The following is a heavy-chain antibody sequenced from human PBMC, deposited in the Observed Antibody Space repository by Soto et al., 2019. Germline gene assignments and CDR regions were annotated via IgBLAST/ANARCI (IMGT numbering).Heavy chain of an antibody. D-gene: IGHD1-1*01. CDR1: GFSLSNARMG. Sequence: SGPTLLNPTETLTLTCTVSGFSLSNARMGVSWIRQPPGKALEWLAHIFSNDEKSYSTSLKSRLTISKDTSKSQVVLTMTNMDPVDTATYYCARIEDGSRGYYFDYWGKGPLVTVSS. J-gene: IGHJ4*02. CDR3: ARIEDGSRGYYFDY. CDR2: IFSNDEK. V-gene: IGHV2-26*01.